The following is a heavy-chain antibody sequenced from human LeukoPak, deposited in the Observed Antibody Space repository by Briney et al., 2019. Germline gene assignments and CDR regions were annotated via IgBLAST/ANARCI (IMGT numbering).Heavy chain of an antibody. D-gene: IGHD2-15*01. CDR1: GGSFSGYY. V-gene: IGHV4-34*01. J-gene: IGHJ6*03. Sequence: SETLSLTCAVYGGSFSGYYWTWIRQFPGKGLEWIGEINYSGSTNYNPSLKSRVTISVDTSKNQFSLKMTSVTAADTAVYYCARRVRIIYYMDVWGEGTTVTVSS. CDR2: INYSGST. CDR3: ARRVRIIYYMDV.